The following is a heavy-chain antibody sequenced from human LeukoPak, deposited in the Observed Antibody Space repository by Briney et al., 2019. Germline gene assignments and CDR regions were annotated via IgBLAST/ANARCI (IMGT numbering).Heavy chain of an antibody. J-gene: IGHJ5*02. V-gene: IGHV4-39*07. CDR1: GGSISSSANY. D-gene: IGHD2-2*01. CDR3: AAYQLLFSFDP. Sequence: SETLYLTCSVSGGSISSSANYWGWIRQPPGKGLEWIGSIYYSENTHYNPSLKSRVTISVDTSKNQFSLKLSSVTAADTAVYYCAAYQLLFSFDPWGQGTLVTVSS. CDR2: IYYSENT.